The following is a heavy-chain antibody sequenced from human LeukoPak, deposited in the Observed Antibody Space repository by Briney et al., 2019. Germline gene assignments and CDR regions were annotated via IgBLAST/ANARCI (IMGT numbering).Heavy chain of an antibody. J-gene: IGHJ5*02. CDR1: GYTFTSYY. CDR3: AREYGDYGWFDP. CDR2: INPSGGST. V-gene: IGHV1-46*01. Sequence: ASVKVSCKASGYTFTSYYMHWVRQAPGQGLEWMGIINPSGGSTSYAQKFQGRVTMTRDMSTSTVYMELSSLRSEDTAVYYCAREYGDYGWFDPWGQGTLVTVSS. D-gene: IGHD4-17*01.